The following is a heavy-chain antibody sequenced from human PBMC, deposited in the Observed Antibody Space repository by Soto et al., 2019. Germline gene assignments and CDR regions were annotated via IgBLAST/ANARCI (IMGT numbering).Heavy chain of an antibody. D-gene: IGHD3-3*01. CDR3: ARDRIFYGVKYYYYYGMDV. V-gene: IGHV4-34*01. CDR2: INHSGST. J-gene: IGHJ6*02. Sequence: LSLTCAVYGGSFSGYYWSWIRQPPGRGLEWIGEINHSGSTNYNPSLKSRVTISVDTSKNQFSLKLSSVTAADTAVYYCARDRIFYGVKYYYYYGMDVWGQGTTVTVSS. CDR1: GGSFSGYY.